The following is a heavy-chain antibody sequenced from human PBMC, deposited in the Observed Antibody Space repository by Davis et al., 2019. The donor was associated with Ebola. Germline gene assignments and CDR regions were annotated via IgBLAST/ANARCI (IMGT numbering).Heavy chain of an antibody. CDR1: GYSISSGYY. V-gene: IGHV4-38-2*02. CDR2: INHSGST. CDR3: ARDLVGHYYDSSGSP. J-gene: IGHJ5*02. D-gene: IGHD3-22*01. Sequence: MPSETLSLTCTVSGYSISSGYYWGWIRQPPGKGLEWIGEINHSGSTNYNPSLKSRVTISVDTSKNQFSLKLSSVTAADTAVYYCARDLVGHYYDSSGSPWGQGTLVTVSS.